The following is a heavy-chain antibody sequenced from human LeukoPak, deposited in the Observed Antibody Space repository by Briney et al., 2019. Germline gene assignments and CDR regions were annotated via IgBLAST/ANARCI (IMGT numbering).Heavy chain of an antibody. Sequence: AGGSLRLSCAASGFTFSSYGMHWVRQAPGKGLEWVAVISYDGSNKYYADSVKGRFTISRDNSKNTLYLQMNSLRAEDTAVYYCAKSATKYSGYDEYYFDYWGQGTLVTVSS. D-gene: IGHD5-12*01. V-gene: IGHV3-30*18. CDR3: AKSATKYSGYDEYYFDY. J-gene: IGHJ4*02. CDR1: GFTFSSYG. CDR2: ISYDGSNK.